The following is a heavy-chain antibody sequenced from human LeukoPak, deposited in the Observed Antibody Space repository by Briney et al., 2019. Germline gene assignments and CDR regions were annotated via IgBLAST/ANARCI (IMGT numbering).Heavy chain of an antibody. CDR3: ARAPIVVVPAAMGVGYYYYGMDV. J-gene: IGHJ6*04. D-gene: IGHD2-2*01. V-gene: IGHV1-69*13. CDR2: IIPIFGTA. CDR1: GGTVSSYA. Sequence: SVKVSCKASGGTVSSYAISWVRQAPGQGLGWMGGIIPIFGTANYAQKFQGRVTITADESTSTAYMELSSLRSEDTAVYYCARAPIVVVPAAMGVGYYYYGMDVWGKGTTVTVSS.